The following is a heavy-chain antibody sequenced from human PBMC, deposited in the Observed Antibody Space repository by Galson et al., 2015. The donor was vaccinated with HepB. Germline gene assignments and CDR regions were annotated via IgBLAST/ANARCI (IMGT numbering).Heavy chain of an antibody. V-gene: IGHV3-30-3*01. CDR3: ARWGRGLDQSYYYYMDV. CDR2: ISYDGSNK. J-gene: IGHJ6*03. Sequence: SLRLSCAASGFTFSSYAMHWVRQAPGKGQEWVAVISYDGSNKYYADSVKGRFTISRDNSKNTLYLQMNSLRAEDTAVYYCARWGRGLDQSYYYYMDVWGKGTTVTVSS. CDR1: GFTFSSYA. D-gene: IGHD3-10*01.